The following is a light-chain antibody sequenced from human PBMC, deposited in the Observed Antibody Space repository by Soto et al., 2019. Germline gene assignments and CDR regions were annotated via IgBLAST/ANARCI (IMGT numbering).Light chain of an antibody. Sequence: EIVLTQSPGTLSLSPGERATLSCRASQSVSSSYLARYQQKPGQAPRLLIYGASSRATGIPDRFSGSGSGTDFTLTISRLEPEDFAVYYCQQYGSSPSSTFGQGTKVEIK. J-gene: IGKJ1*01. V-gene: IGKV3-20*01. CDR3: QQYGSSPSST. CDR2: GAS. CDR1: QSVSSSY.